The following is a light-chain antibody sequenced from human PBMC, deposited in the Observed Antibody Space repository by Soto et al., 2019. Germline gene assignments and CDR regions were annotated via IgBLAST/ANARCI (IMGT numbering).Light chain of an antibody. Sequence: QSVLTQPASVSGSPGQSITISCTGTSSDVDAYNYDSWYQQYPGEAPKVIIYDVSHRPAGVSNRFSGSKSGNTASLTISGLQNQDEADYYCSSYTSATTYVFGTGTKVTV. CDR2: DVS. J-gene: IGLJ1*01. V-gene: IGLV2-14*01. CDR3: SSYTSATTYV. CDR1: SSDVDAYNY.